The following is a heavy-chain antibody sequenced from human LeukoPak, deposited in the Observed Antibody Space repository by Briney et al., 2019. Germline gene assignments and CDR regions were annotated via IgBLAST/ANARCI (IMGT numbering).Heavy chain of an antibody. D-gene: IGHD3-10*01. CDR1: GFTFSSYS. Sequence: GGSLRLSCAASGFTFSSYSMNWVRQAPGKGLEWVSSISSSSSYIYYADSVKGRFTISRDNAKNSLYLQMNSLRAEDTAVYYCARGITMVRGVRGVDYWGQGTLVTVSS. CDR3: ARGITMVRGVRGVDY. V-gene: IGHV3-21*04. J-gene: IGHJ4*02. CDR2: ISSSSSYI.